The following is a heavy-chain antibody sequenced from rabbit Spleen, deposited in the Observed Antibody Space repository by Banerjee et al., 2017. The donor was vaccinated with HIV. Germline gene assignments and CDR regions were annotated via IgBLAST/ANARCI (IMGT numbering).Heavy chain of an antibody. CDR2: IVTGSGNT. V-gene: IGHV1S45*01. D-gene: IGHD1-1*01. J-gene: IGHJ6*01. CDR1: GFSFSDRDV. CDR3: ARRSSTSGWDL. Sequence: QEQLKETGGGLVQPGGSLTLTCKASGFSFSDRDVMCWVRQAPGKGLEWIGCIVTGSGNTYYATRAKGRFTITKTSSTTMTLQMTSLTAADTATHFCARRSSTSGWDLWGPGTLVTVS.